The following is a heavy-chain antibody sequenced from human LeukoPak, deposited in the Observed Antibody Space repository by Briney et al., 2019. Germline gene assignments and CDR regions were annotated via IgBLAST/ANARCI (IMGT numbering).Heavy chain of an antibody. CDR3: AREVSIVLMVYARKYWFDP. V-gene: IGHV1-2*02. CDR2: INPSGGT. J-gene: IGHJ5*02. Sequence: ASVKVSCKASGYTFTGYYLHWVRQAPGQGLEGMGWINPSGGTNYAQKFQGRVTMTRDTSISTAYMELSRLRSDDTAVYYCAREVSIVLMVYARKYWFDPWGQGTLVTVSS. CDR1: GYTFTGYY. D-gene: IGHD2-8*01.